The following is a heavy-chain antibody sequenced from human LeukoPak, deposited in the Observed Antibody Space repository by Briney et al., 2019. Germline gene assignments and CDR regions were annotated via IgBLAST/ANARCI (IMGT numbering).Heavy chain of an antibody. V-gene: IGHV3-7*01. J-gene: IGHJ3*02. D-gene: IGHD5-18*01. Sequence: GGSLRLSCAVSGFTFSSFEMNWVRLAPGKGLEWVANIKQDGSEKYYVDSVKGRFTISRDNAKNSLYLQMNSLRAEDTAVYYCARDRYSYGRDAFDIWGQGTMVTVSS. CDR1: GFTFSSFE. CDR2: IKQDGSEK. CDR3: ARDRYSYGRDAFDI.